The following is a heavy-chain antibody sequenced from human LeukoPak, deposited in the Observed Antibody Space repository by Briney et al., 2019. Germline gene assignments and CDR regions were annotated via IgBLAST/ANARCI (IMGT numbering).Heavy chain of an antibody. D-gene: IGHD3-22*01. CDR3: ARRPYSDTSGRLSDV. CDR2: IRSSGSPT. J-gene: IGHJ6*02. Sequence: PGGSLRLSCAASGFAFSRYNTNWVRQAPGKGLEWISYIRSSGSPTHYADSVGGRFTISRDNPKNSLYLKMNSLRDEDTAVYFCARRPYSDTSGRLSDVWGQGTTVTVSS. CDR1: GFAFSRYN. V-gene: IGHV3-48*02.